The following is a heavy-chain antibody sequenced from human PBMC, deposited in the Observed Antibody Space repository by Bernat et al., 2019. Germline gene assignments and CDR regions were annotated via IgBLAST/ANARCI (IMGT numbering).Heavy chain of an antibody. CDR2: IYYRGST. J-gene: IGHJ4*02. V-gene: IGHV4-39*01. CDR1: GGSISSNSYY. D-gene: IGHD3-16*01. Sequence: QLQLQESGPGLVKPSETLSLTCTVSGGSISSNSYYWGWIRQPPGKGLEWIGSIYYRGSTYYNPSLKSPVTLSVDASKNQFSLKLSSVTAADTAVYYCARYGGGALYLFDSWGQGTLISVSS. CDR3: ARYGGGALYLFDS.